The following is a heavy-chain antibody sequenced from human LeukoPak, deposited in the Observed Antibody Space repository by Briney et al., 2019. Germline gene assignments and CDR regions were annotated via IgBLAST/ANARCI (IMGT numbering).Heavy chain of an antibody. CDR2: IIPIFGTA. D-gene: IGHD1-26*01. Sequence: ASVKVSCKASGGTFSSYAISWVRRAPGQGLEWMGGIIPIFGTANYAQKFQGRVTITADESTSTAYMELSSLRSEDTAVYYCARVGYSGSAYYYYMDVWGKGTTVTVSS. J-gene: IGHJ6*03. V-gene: IGHV1-69*13. CDR1: GGTFSSYA. CDR3: ARVGYSGSAYYYYMDV.